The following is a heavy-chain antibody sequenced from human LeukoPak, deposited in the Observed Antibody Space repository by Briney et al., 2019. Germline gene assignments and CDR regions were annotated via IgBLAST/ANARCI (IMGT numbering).Heavy chain of an antibody. CDR2: INPNRGGT. D-gene: IGHD5-12*01. Sequence: VKVSCKSSGYTFICHYMHEVGQAPGRGREWMGWINPNRGGTNYAQKFQGRVTLTRDTSISNAYMAMSRLRSDDPAVYFCATHSPEWRYSGYYNFYYMDVWGKGTTVTVSS. J-gene: IGHJ6*03. V-gene: IGHV1-2*02. CDR3: ATHSPEWRYSGYYNFYYMDV. CDR1: GYTFICHY.